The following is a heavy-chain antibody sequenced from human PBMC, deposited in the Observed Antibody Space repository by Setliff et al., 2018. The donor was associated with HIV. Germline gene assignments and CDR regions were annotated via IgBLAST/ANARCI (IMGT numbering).Heavy chain of an antibody. CDR1: GYRFTDYW. V-gene: IGHV5-51*01. J-gene: IGHJ5*02. CDR2: IYPGDSDT. D-gene: IGHD6-25*01. Sequence: GESLKISCRGSGYRFTDYWIGWVRQMPGKGLEWMWVIYPGDSDTRYNPSFQGQVAISADKSTSTAYLQWSSLKASDTAMYYCARRLYSSEAFDPWGQGTLVTVAS. CDR3: ARRLYSSEAFDP.